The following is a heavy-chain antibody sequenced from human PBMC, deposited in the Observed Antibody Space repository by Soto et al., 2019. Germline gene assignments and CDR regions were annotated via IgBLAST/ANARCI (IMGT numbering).Heavy chain of an antibody. CDR3: ARDSSYGSGSYYGY. V-gene: IGHV1-18*01. D-gene: IGHD3-10*01. CDR1: GCTFTNSG. Sequence: ASVKVSGKASGCTFTNSGIIWVRQAPGQGLEWLGWINTDNGNTNYAQHLQGRVTLTTDTSTSTAYMDLRSLRSDDTAVYYCARDSSYGSGSYYGYWG. CDR2: INTDNGNT. J-gene: IGHJ4*01.